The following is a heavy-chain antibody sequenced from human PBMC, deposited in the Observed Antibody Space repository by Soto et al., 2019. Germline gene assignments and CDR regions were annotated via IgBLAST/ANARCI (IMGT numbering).Heavy chain of an antibody. D-gene: IGHD3-10*01. CDR3: ARDRLRSYYGSGSYLF. V-gene: IGHV1-46*01. J-gene: IGHJ4*02. CDR1: GYTFTSYY. CDR2: INPSGGST. Sequence: ASVKVSCKASGYTFTSYYMHWVRQAPGQGLEWMGIINPSGGSTSYAQKFQGRVTITRDTSASTAYMELSSLRSEDTAVYYCARDRLRSYYGSGSYLFWGQGTLVTVSS.